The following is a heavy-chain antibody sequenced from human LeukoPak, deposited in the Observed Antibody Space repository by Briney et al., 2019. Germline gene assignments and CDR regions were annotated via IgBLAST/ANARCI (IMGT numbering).Heavy chain of an antibody. CDR3: ARVGSYAFDI. Sequence: SETLSLTCTVSGGSISDYYWNWIRQPPGRGLEWIGYIHYSGSISSNPSLKSRVTISVDTSKNQFSLRLSSVTAADTAVYYCARVGSYAFDIWGQGTMVTVSS. V-gene: IGHV4-59*01. J-gene: IGHJ3*02. CDR2: IHYSGSI. CDR1: GGSISDYY.